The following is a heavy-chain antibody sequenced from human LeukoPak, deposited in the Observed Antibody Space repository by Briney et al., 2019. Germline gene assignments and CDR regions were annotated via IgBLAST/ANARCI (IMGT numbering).Heavy chain of an antibody. CDR2: IIPIFGTA. D-gene: IGHD4-17*01. J-gene: IGHJ4*02. CDR1: GGTFSSYA. Sequence: ASVKVSCKASGGTFSSYAISWVRQAPGQGLERMGGIIPIFGTANYAQKFQGRVTITTDESTSTAYMELSSLRSEDTAVYYCARTKSTVTYYFDYWGQGTLVTVSS. CDR3: ARTKSTVTYYFDY. V-gene: IGHV1-69*05.